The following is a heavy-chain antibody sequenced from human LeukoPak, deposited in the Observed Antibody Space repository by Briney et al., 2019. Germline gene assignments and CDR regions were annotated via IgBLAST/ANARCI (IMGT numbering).Heavy chain of an antibody. J-gene: IGHJ4*02. Sequence: GGSLRLSCVASGFTFSRYGMHWIRQAPGKGLEGVAVIWFDGSKRYYADSVKGRFTISRDDSKNTLHLQMNSLRVEDTGIYYCARDPGVTTFYFDYWGQGALVTVSS. V-gene: IGHV3-33*01. CDR1: GFTFSRYG. CDR3: ARDPGVTTFYFDY. D-gene: IGHD4-17*01. CDR2: IWFDGSKR.